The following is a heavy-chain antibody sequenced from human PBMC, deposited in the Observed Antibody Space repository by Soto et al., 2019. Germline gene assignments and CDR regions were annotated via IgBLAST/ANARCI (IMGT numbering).Heavy chain of an antibody. V-gene: IGHV3-33*01. Sequence: QVQLVESGGGVVQPGRSLRLSCAASGFTFSSYGMHWVRQAPGKGLEWVAVIWYDGSNKYYADSVKGRFTISRDNSKNTLYLQMNRLRAEDTAVYYCARDLRIAVAAPIDYWGQGTLVTVSS. D-gene: IGHD6-19*01. CDR2: IWYDGSNK. J-gene: IGHJ4*02. CDR1: GFTFSSYG. CDR3: ARDLRIAVAAPIDY.